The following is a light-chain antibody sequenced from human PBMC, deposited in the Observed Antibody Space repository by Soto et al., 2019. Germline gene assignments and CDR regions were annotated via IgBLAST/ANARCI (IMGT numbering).Light chain of an antibody. V-gene: IGKV3-15*01. CDR3: QHYNDWPPWP. Sequence: EVVMTQSPATLSVSPGERATLSCRASQSVSNNVAWYQQKPGQPPRVVIYAASMRATGIPARFSGRWSGTEFTLTISSLQSEDFALYYCQHYNDWPPWPFGQGTKVEIK. CDR1: QSVSNN. CDR2: AAS. J-gene: IGKJ1*01.